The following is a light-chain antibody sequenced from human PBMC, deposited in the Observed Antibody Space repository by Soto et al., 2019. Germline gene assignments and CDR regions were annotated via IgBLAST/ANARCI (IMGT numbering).Light chain of an antibody. CDR2: DAS. J-gene: IGKJ5*01. CDR3: QQSYSSPPIT. Sequence: DIQMTQSPSSLYASLGDRITITCRASQSIGSYLNWYQQKPGKAPKLLIHDASSLQSGVPSRFSGSGSGTHFTLTISSLQLEDFATYYCQQSYSSPPITFGQGTRLEIK. V-gene: IGKV1-39*01. CDR1: QSIGSY.